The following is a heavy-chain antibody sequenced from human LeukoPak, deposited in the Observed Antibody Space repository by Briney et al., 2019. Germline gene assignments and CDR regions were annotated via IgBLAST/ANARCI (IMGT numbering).Heavy chain of an antibody. CDR3: AKEERGDIVVVPAAYYFDY. V-gene: IGHV3-21*04. J-gene: IGHJ4*02. Sequence: PGGSLRLSCAASGFTFSSYSMNWVRQAPGKGLEWVSSISSSSSYIYYADSVKGRFTISRDNAKNSLYLQMNSLRAEDTAVYYCAKEERGDIVVVPAAYYFDYWGQGTLVTVSS. CDR1: GFTFSSYS. D-gene: IGHD2-2*01. CDR2: ISSSSSYI.